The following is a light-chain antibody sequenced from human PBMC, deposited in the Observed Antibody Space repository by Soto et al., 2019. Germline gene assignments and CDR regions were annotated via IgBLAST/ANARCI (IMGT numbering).Light chain of an antibody. CDR3: AAWDDSLNGQV. CDR1: SSNIGSNT. CDR2: SNN. J-gene: IGLJ1*01. Sequence: QSVLTQPPSASGTPGQRVTISCSGSSSNIGSNTVNWYQQLPGTAPKLLIYSNNQRPSGVPDRFSVSKSGTSASLAISGLQSEDEADYYCAAWDDSLNGQVFGTGTKLTVL. V-gene: IGLV1-44*01.